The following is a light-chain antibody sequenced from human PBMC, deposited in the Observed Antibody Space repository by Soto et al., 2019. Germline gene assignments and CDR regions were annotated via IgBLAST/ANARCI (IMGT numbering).Light chain of an antibody. CDR2: DAS. J-gene: IGKJ2*01. CDR3: QQYNNGPPTYT. V-gene: IGKV1-33*01. Sequence: IQMTQSPSSLSASVGDRVTITCQASQDISNYLNWYQQKPGKAPKLLIYDASNLQTGAPSRFSGGVSGTVFTFTISSLQPEDLATYYCQQYNNGPPTYTFGQGTKLEIK. CDR1: QDISNY.